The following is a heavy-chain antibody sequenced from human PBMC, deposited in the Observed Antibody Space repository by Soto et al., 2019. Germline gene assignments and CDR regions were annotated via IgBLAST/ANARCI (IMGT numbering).Heavy chain of an antibody. CDR2: ISGSGGST. J-gene: IGHJ6*03. CDR1: GFTFSSYA. V-gene: IGHV3-23*01. Sequence: GGSLRLSCAASGFTFSSYAMSWVRQAPGKGLEWVSAISGSGGSTYYADSVKGRFTISRDNSKNTLYLQMNSLRAEDTAVYYCAKLGDPLVYCSSTSCWHNYYMAVWGKGTTVTVSS. D-gene: IGHD2-2*01. CDR3: AKLGDPLVYCSSTSCWHNYYMAV.